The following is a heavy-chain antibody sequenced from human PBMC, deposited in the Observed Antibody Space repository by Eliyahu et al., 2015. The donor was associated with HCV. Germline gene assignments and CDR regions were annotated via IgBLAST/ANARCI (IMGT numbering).Heavy chain of an antibody. CDR1: GFSFSDXY. CDR3: AREWDGYFDY. V-gene: IGHV3-11*01. J-gene: IGHJ4*02. Sequence: QVQLVESGGALVNAGXSXRLSCAASGFSFSDXYMTWIRQAXGRGLEWVSYIVGXGXDSYYADSVKGRFTISRDNARKSLFLQMNSLRAEDTAVYYCAREWDGYFDYWGQGTLVTVSS. D-gene: IGHD1-26*01. CDR2: IVGXGXDS.